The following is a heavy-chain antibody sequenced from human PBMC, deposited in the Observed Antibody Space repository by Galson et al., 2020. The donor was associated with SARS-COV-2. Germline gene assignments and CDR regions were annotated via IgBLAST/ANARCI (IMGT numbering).Heavy chain of an antibody. V-gene: IGHV3-30*02. D-gene: IGHD6-6*01. CDR2: IQYDGSSK. CDR1: GFNFRTSG. Sequence: GESLKISCVASGFNFRTSGMHWVRQAPGKGLEWVAFIQYDGSSKYYADSARGRFTISRDNSKSTVYLEMNSLRAEDTAVYYCAKEVSRLKVGSLDYWGQGTLVTVSS. J-gene: IGHJ4*02. CDR3: AKEVSRLKVGSLDY.